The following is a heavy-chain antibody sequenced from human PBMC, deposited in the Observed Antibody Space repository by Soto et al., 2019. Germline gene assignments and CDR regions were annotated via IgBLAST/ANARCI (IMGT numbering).Heavy chain of an antibody. D-gene: IGHD6-6*01. CDR1: GFTFSSYA. V-gene: IGHV3-23*01. Sequence: GGSLRLSCAASGFTFSSYAMSWVRQAPGKGLEWVSAISGSGGSTYYADSVKGRFTISRDNSKNTLYLQMNSLRAEDTAVYYCAKDVFKGAARPSAFDIWGQGTMVTVSS. CDR2: ISGSGGST. CDR3: AKDVFKGAARPSAFDI. J-gene: IGHJ3*02.